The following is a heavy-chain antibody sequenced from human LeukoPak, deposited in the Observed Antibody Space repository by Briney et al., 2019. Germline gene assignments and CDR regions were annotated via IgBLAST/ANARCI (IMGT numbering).Heavy chain of an antibody. D-gene: IGHD3-22*01. CDR3: VTDRGYSTFDY. V-gene: IGHV3-7*03. CDR2: INLDGSEI. Sequence: GGSLRLSCEASGFVFGHSWMSWVRQAPGKGLEWVANINLDGSEINYLDSLTGRLTISRDNAKGSLYLQMNGLRAEDTAVYFCVTDRGYSTFDYWGQGTLVTVSS. J-gene: IGHJ4*02. CDR1: GFVFGHSW.